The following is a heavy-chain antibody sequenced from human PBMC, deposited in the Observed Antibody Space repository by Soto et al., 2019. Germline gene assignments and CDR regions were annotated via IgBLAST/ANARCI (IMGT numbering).Heavy chain of an antibody. CDR3: AKDIAESHMVVVAAATCGMDV. D-gene: IGHD2-2*01. CDR1: GFTFDDYA. CDR2: ISWNSGSI. J-gene: IGHJ6*02. Sequence: GGSLRLSCAASGFTFDDYAMHWVRQAPGKGLEWVSGISWNSGSIGYADSVKGRFTISRDNAKNSLYLQMNSLRAEDTALYYCAKDIAESHMVVVAAATCGMDVWGQGTTGTVS. V-gene: IGHV3-9*01.